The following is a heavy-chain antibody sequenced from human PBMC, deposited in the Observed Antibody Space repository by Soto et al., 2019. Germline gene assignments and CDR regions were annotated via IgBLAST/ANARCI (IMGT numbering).Heavy chain of an antibody. CDR2: IYPGDSDT. Sequence: LGESLKISCKGSGYSFTSYWIGWVRQMPGKGLEWMGIIYPGDSDTRYSPSFQGRVTISADKSISTAYLQWSSLKASDTAMYYCARQDGYSYYGMDVWGQGTTVTVSS. D-gene: IGHD5-12*01. J-gene: IGHJ6*02. CDR3: ARQDGYSYYGMDV. CDR1: GYSFTSYW. V-gene: IGHV5-51*01.